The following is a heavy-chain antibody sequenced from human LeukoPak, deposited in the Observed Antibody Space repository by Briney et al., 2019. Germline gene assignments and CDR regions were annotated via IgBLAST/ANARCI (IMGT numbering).Heavy chain of an antibody. D-gene: IGHD2/OR15-2a*01. CDR2: IYYSGST. V-gene: IGHV4-59*08. CDR1: GGSISSYY. CDR3: ARHLSARDAFDI. Sequence: SETLSLTCTVSGGSISSYYWSWIRQPPGKGLEWIGYIYYSGSTNYNPPLKSRVTISVDTSKNQFSLKLSSVTAADTAVYYCARHLSARDAFDIWGQGTMVTVSS. J-gene: IGHJ3*02.